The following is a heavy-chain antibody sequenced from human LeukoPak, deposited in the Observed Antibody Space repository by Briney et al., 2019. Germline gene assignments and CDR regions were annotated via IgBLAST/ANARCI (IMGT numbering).Heavy chain of an antibody. D-gene: IGHD3-3*01. CDR1: GGSISSSSYY. CDR2: IYYSGST. Sequence: PSETLSLXCTVSGGSISSSSYYWGWIRQPPGKGLEWIGSIYYSGSTYYNPSLKSRVTISVDTSKNQFSLKLSSVTAADTAVYYCARTYDFWTRYDYWGQGTLVTVSS. CDR3: ARTYDFWTRYDY. V-gene: IGHV4-39*01. J-gene: IGHJ4*02.